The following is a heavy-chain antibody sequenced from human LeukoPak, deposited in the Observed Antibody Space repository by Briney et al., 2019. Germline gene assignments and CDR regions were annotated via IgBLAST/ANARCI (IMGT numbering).Heavy chain of an antibody. CDR3: ATRGHQITIFGVVIPLDYYYGMDV. V-gene: IGHV1-8*01. CDR1: GYTFTSYD. J-gene: IGHJ6*02. CDR2: MNPNSGNT. D-gene: IGHD3-3*01. Sequence: ASVKVSCKASGYTFTSYDINWVRQATGQELEWMGWMNPNSGNTGYAQKFQGRVTMTRNTSISTAYMELSSLRSEDTAVYYCATRGHQITIFGVVIPLDYYYGMDVWGQGTTVTVSS.